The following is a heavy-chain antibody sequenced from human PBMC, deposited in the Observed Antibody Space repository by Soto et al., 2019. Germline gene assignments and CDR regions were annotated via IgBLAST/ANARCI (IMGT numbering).Heavy chain of an antibody. CDR3: ARQGFGALHGLVAV. D-gene: IGHD3-10*01. Sequence: TLSLTCTVSGGSISNYYWSWFRQTPGKGLEWIGYVHDSWGSNYNPSLKSRVAISLDTSKSQFSLKLTSVTATDTAVYYCARQGFGALHGLVAVWGQGTTVTVSS. V-gene: IGHV4-59*08. CDR2: VHDSWGS. J-gene: IGHJ6*02. CDR1: GGSISNYY.